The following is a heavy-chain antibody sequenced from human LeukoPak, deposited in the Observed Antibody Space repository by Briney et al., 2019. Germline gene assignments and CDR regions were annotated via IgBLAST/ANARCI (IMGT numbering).Heavy chain of an antibody. D-gene: IGHD4-17*01. CDR1: GFTFSTYA. CDR2: ISASGGKT. Sequence: GGSLRLSCAASGFTFSTYAMNWVRQAPGKELEWVSTISASGGKTYYADSVKGRFTISRDNSKNSLYLQMSSLGAEDTAIYYCARENFGDYFDYWGQGTLVTVSS. J-gene: IGHJ4*02. CDR3: ARENFGDYFDY. V-gene: IGHV3-23*01.